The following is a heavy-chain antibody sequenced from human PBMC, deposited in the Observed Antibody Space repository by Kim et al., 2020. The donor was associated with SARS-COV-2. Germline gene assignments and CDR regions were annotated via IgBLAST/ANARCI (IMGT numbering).Heavy chain of an antibody. CDR3: ARDSSLSRRSTRIKGDY. D-gene: IGHD2-2*01. V-gene: IGHV7-4-1*02. Sequence: ASVKVSCKASGYTFTSYAMNWVRQAPGQGLEWMGWINTNTGNPTYAQGFTGRFVFSLDTSVSTAYLQISSLKAEDTAVYYFARDSSLSRRSTRIKGDYWGQGTLVTVSS. CDR1: GYTFTSYA. J-gene: IGHJ4*02. CDR2: INTNTGNP.